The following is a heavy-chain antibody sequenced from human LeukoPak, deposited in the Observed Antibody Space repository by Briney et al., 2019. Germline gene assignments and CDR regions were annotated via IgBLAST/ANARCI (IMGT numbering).Heavy chain of an antibody. CDR2: IYDSGST. CDR3: ARGIVVRGQFDY. V-gene: IGHV4-31*03. D-gene: IGHD3-10*01. CDR1: GAPISSGGYY. J-gene: IGHJ4*02. Sequence: SGTLSLTCTVSGAPISSGGYYWSWIRQHPGKGLEWIGYIYDSGSTYSNPSLKSRVSISVDTSKNQFSLKLSSVTAADTAVYYCARGIVVRGQFDYWGQGTLVTVSS.